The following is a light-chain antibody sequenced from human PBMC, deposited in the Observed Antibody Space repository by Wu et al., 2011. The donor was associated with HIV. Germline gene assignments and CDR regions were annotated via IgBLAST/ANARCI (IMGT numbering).Light chain of an antibody. CDR3: QQRSNWLS. J-gene: IGKJ3*01. CDR2: GAS. V-gene: IGKV3-15*01. Sequence: EIVMTQSPATLSVSPGDSATLSCRASQSVSTNLAWYQQKPGQAPRLLIYGASTRATGFPARFGGSGSGTEFTLTINNMQSEDFAVYYCQQRSNWLSFGPGTKVDIK. CDR1: QSVSTN.